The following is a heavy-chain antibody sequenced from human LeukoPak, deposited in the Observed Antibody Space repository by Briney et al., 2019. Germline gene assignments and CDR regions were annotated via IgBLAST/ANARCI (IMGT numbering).Heavy chain of an antibody. CDR3: ASYSNGSGSYYY. CDR1: GFTFSSYS. J-gene: IGHJ4*02. Sequence: PGGSLRLSCAASGFTFSSYSLNWVRQAPGKGLEWVSSISSSSSYIYYADSVKGRFTISRDNAKNSLYLQMSSLRAEDTAVYYCASYSNGSGSYYYWGQGTLVTVSS. V-gene: IGHV3-21*01. CDR2: ISSSSSYI. D-gene: IGHD3-10*01.